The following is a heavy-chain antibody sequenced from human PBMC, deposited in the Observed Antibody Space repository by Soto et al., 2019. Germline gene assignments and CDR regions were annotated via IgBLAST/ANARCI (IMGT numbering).Heavy chain of an antibody. Sequence: QVQLVQSGAEVKKPGASVKVSCKASGYTFTSYVISWVRQAPGQGLEWMGWISAYNGNTNYAQKLQGRVTMTTDPSTSTAYMELRSLRSDDTAVYYCARDSMVRGFITSETYYYYYYGMDVWGQGTTVTVSS. D-gene: IGHD3-10*01. CDR3: ARDSMVRGFITSETYYYYYYGMDV. J-gene: IGHJ6*02. CDR2: ISAYNGNT. V-gene: IGHV1-18*01. CDR1: GYTFTSYV.